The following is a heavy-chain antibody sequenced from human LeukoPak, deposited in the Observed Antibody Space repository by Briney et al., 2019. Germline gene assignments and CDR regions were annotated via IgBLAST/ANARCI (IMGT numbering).Heavy chain of an antibody. D-gene: IGHD3-10*01. CDR3: AKIMVRGVIITSGFDY. V-gene: IGHV3-23*01. CDR2: ISGSGGST. J-gene: IGHJ4*02. Sequence: GGSLRLSCAASGFTFSSYAMSWVRQAPGKGLEWVSAISGSGGSTYYADSVKGRFTISRDNSKNTLYLQMNSLRAEDTAVYYCAKIMVRGVIITSGFDYWGQGTLVTVSS. CDR1: GFTFSSYA.